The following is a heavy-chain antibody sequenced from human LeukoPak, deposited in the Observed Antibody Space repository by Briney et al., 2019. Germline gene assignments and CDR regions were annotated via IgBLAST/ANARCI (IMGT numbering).Heavy chain of an antibody. CDR3: ARDIVAVTFDH. D-gene: IGHD5-12*01. Sequence: GGSLRLSCAASGFIFSEYYMSWVRQAPGKGLEWISDISSSADIVAYADSVKGRFTISRDNAKDSLFLQMSSLRADDTAVYYRARDIVAVTFDHWGQGILVTVSS. CDR2: ISSSADIV. CDR1: GFIFSEYY. J-gene: IGHJ4*02. V-gene: IGHV3-11*01.